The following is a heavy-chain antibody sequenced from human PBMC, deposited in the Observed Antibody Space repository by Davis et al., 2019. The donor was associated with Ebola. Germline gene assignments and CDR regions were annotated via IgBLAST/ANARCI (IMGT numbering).Heavy chain of an antibody. CDR1: GFIFSGSA. Sequence: GGSLRLSCAASGFIFSGSAMHWVRQASGKGLEWVARIRSRANTYATTYAASLKGRFTISRDDSRNTAYLQMNSLRAEDTAVYYCAKAGLGGLVVAWGQGTLVTVSS. CDR3: AKAGLGGLVVA. J-gene: IGHJ4*02. V-gene: IGHV3-73*01. CDR2: IRSRANTYAT. D-gene: IGHD3-22*01.